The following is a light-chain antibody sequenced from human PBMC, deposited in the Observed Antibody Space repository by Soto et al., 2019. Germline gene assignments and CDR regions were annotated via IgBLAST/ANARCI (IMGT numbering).Light chain of an antibody. Sequence: IVMTQSRATLSVSPGEKATLSCRASQTVYNNLAWYQQKPGQAPRPLVYFASTRAAGIPARFSGSGSGTEFSLTISSLQSEDFALYYCQPYTAWPLTFGGGTKVETK. V-gene: IGKV3-15*01. CDR1: QTVYNN. CDR2: FAS. CDR3: QPYTAWPLT. J-gene: IGKJ4*01.